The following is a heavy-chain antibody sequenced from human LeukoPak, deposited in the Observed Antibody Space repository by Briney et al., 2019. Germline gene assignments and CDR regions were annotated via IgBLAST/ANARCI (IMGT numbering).Heavy chain of an antibody. CDR3: ARGPGYSSTTDAFEI. D-gene: IGHD6-13*01. Sequence: SETLSLTCTVSTYSISSGYFWGWIRQPPGEGLEWIGSIYHSGNTYYKPSLKSRVTISVDTSKNQFSLKMSSVTAADTAVYYCARGPGYSSTTDAFEIWGQGTMVTVSS. J-gene: IGHJ3*02. V-gene: IGHV4-38-2*02. CDR2: IYHSGNT. CDR1: TYSISSGYF.